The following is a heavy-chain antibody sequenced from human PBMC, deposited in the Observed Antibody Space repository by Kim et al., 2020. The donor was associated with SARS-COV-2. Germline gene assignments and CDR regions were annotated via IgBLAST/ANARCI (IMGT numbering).Heavy chain of an antibody. CDR2: ISGSGGST. V-gene: IGHV3-23*01. J-gene: IGHJ6*02. D-gene: IGHD3-9*01. CDR3: AKGFLARNYDILTGYLRTFFGYGMDV. Sequence: GGSLRLSCAASGFTFSSYAMSWVRQAPGKGLEWVSAISGSGGSTYYADSVKGRFTISRDNSKNTLYLQMNSLRAEDTAVYYCAKGFLARNYDILTGYLRTFFGYGMDVWGQGTTVTVSS. CDR1: GFTFSSYA.